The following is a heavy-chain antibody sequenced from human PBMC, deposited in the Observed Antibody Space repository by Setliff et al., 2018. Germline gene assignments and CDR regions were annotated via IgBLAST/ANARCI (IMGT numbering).Heavy chain of an antibody. CDR3: VRNPLGPEASTPGGY. J-gene: IGHJ4*02. CDR2: MNPERDNT. D-gene: IGHD3-16*01. V-gene: IGHV1-8*01. CDR1: GYSFISYD. Sequence: ASVKVSCKASGYSFISYDTNWVRQAPGQGLEWMGWMNPERDNTGYAQKFQGRVTMTGHASINTAYMELTSLTSEDTAVYYCVRNPLGPEASTPGGYWGQGTLVTVSS.